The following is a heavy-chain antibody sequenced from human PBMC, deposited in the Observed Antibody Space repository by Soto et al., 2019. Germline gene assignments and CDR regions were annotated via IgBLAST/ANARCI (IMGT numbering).Heavy chain of an antibody. J-gene: IGHJ1*01. CDR2: INPIGRST. V-gene: IGHV1-46*01. D-gene: IGHD3-22*01. CDR1: GYTFTSYY. Sequence: AAVKVSCKASGYTFTSYYIHWVRQAPAQLLECMGIINPIGRSTSYAQKFQGRVTMTKDTSTSTTYMELSSLRSDDTALYYCASDSRYLGDSRGSEGADWG. CDR3: ASDSRYLGDSRGSEGAD.